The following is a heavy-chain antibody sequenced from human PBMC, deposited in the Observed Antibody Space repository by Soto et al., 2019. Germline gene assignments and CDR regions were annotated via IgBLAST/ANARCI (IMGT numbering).Heavy chain of an antibody. Sequence: PSETLSLTCTVSGGSVSSGSYYWSWIRQPPGKGLEWIGYIYYSGSTNYNPSLKSRVTISVDTSKNQFSLKLSSVTAADTAVYYCARFGRCLGCWGQGTLVTVSS. CDR1: GGSVSSGSYY. CDR2: IYYSGST. CDR3: ARFGRCLGC. J-gene: IGHJ1*01. V-gene: IGHV4-61*01. D-gene: IGHD1-26*01.